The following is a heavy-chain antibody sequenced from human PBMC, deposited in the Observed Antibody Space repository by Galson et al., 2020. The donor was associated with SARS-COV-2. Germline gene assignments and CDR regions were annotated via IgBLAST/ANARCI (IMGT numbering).Heavy chain of an antibody. V-gene: IGHV3-72*01. Sequence: GGSLRLSCAASGFSCSDHYMDWVRQAPGKGLEWVGRARNKVNGYTTEYAASVKGRFTISRDDSENSLDLQMNSLKPEDTAVYFCVRVYRDGYYFDYWGQGTLVTVSS. J-gene: IGHJ4*02. D-gene: IGHD5-12*01. CDR2: ARNKVNGYTT. CDR1: GFSCSDHY. CDR3: VRVYRDGYYFDY.